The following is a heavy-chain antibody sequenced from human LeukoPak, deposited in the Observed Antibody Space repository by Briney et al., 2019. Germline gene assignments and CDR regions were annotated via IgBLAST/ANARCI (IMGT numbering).Heavy chain of an antibody. CDR3: ARLVATNVYFDY. J-gene: IGHJ4*02. D-gene: IGHD5-12*01. Sequence: SETLSLTCTFSGGSISSSSYYWGWIRQPPGKGLEWIGSIYYSGSTYYNPSLKSRVIISVDTSKNQFSLKLSSVTAADTAVYYCARLVATNVYFDYWGQGTLVTVSS. CDR2: IYYSGST. CDR1: GGSISSSSYY. V-gene: IGHV4-39*01.